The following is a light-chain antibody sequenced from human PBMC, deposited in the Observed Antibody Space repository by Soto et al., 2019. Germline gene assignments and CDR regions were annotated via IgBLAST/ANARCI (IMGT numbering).Light chain of an antibody. J-gene: IGKJ1*01. CDR1: QGFGDF. Sequence: DIQMTQSPSSLSASVGDRVTITCRATQGFGDFLAWYQQKPGKTPNLLIYFASTLQSGVPSRFSGSGSGTEFTLTISSLQPEDVCTYYCQKYSSAPWTFGQGNKVEIK. V-gene: IGKV1-27*01. CDR2: FAS. CDR3: QKYSSAPWT.